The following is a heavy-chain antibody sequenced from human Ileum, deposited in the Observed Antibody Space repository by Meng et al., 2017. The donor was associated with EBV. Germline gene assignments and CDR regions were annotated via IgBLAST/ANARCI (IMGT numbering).Heavy chain of an antibody. J-gene: IGHJ4*02. D-gene: IGHD2-2*02. CDR2: IYRGGGT. Sequence: QVQVKVSGPGRVKPSGTLSLTCAGSGGSISSRDWWSWGRQPPGKGLEWIGEIYRGGGTNYNASLKSRVTISVDTSKNHFSLKLNSVTAADTAVYYCARVRVIPAAIGFDYWGQGTLVTVSS. V-gene: IGHV4-4*02. CDR3: ARVRVIPAAIGFDY. CDR1: GGSISSRDW.